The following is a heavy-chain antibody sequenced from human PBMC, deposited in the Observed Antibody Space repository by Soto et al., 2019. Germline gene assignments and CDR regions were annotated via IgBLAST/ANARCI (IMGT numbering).Heavy chain of an antibody. J-gene: IGHJ4*02. D-gene: IGHD5-12*01. CDR1: GGSISSSY. V-gene: IGHV4-59*01. CDR2: IYYSGST. CDR3: ARVANEMATIDX. Sequence: PSETLSLTCTVSGGSISSSYWSWIRQHPGKGLAWIVYIYYSGSTNYNPSLKSRVTISVDTSKNQFSLKLSSVTAADTAVYYCARVANEMATIDXWGQGTLVTVSX.